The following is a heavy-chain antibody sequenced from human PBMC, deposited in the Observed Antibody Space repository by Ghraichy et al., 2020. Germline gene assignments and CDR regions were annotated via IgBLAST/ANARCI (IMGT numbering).Heavy chain of an antibody. D-gene: IGHD1-26*01. Sequence: GGSLRLSCAASGFTVSSNYMSWVRQAPGKGLEWVSVIYSGGSTYYADSVKGRFTISRDNSKNTLYLQMNSLRAEDTAVYYCARESGLVGDPAFDIWGQGTMVTVSS. CDR2: IYSGGST. CDR3: ARESGLVGDPAFDI. CDR1: GFTVSSNY. V-gene: IGHV3-53*01. J-gene: IGHJ3*02.